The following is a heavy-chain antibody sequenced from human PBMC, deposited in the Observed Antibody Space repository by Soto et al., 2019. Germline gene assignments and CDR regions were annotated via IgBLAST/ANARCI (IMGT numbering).Heavy chain of an antibody. J-gene: IGHJ5*02. CDR3: ARDKGSS. CDR1: GGSISSSY. V-gene: IGHV4-59*01. Sequence: SETLSLTCTVSGGSISSSYWSWIRQPPGTGLEWIGYIYYSGTTNYNPSLKSRVTISVDTSKTQFSLKLTSVTAADTAVYYCARDKGSSWGQGTLVTVSS. CDR2: IYYSGTT.